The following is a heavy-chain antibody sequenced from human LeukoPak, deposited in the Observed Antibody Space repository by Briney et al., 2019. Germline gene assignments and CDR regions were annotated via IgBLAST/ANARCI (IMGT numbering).Heavy chain of an antibody. CDR1: GGSISSSSYY. D-gene: IGHD3-22*01. CDR3: ARRLKRLLLDY. CDR2: IYYSGST. V-gene: IGHV4-39*07. Sequence: PSETLSLTCTVSGGSISSSSYYWGWIRQPPGKGLEWIGSIYYSGSTYYNPSLKSRVTISVDTSKNQFSLKLSSVTAADTAVYYCARRLKRLLLDYWGQGTLVTVSS. J-gene: IGHJ4*02.